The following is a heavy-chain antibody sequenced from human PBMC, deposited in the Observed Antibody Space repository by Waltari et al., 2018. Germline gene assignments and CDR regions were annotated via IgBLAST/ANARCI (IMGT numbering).Heavy chain of an antibody. J-gene: IGHJ5*02. CDR1: GYTFTSHW. D-gene: IGHD6-19*01. CDR2: INPNGGDT. V-gene: IGHV1-46*01. Sequence: QVQLVQSGAEVKKPGASVKVSCKSSGYTFTSHWMHWVRQAPGQGPEWMGVINPNGGDTMYAQQKFQGRLTMTRDTSTSTDYMELSCLRSEDTAIYYCARDNSYTRERSGWWFDPWGPGTLVTVSS. CDR3: ARDNSYTRERSGWWFDP.